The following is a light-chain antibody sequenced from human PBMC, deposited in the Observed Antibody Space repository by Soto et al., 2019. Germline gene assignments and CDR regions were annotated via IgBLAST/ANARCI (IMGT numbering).Light chain of an antibody. V-gene: IGKV1-5*01. CDR1: QSISSW. CDR2: DVS. J-gene: IGKJ2*01. Sequence: DIQMTQSPSTLSASVGDRVTITCRASQSISSWLAWYQQKPGKAPKLLIYDVSSLESGVPSRFSGSGSGTEVTLTISSLQPDDFATYYCQQYNSYSRYTFGQGTKLEIK. CDR3: QQYNSYSRYT.